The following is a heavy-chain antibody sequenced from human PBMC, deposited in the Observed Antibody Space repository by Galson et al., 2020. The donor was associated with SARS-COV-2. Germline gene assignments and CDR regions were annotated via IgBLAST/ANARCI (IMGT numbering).Heavy chain of an antibody. D-gene: IGHD3-10*01. CDR1: GFNFSTYA. J-gene: IGHJ4*02. CDR2: TYSGGTT. V-gene: IGHV3-23*03. Sequence: GGSLRLSCAASGFNFSTYAMSWVRQAPGKGLRYVSLTYSGGTTYYADSVKGRFTVSRDISKNTLYLQMNGLTVEDTAIYYCAKDRALLDSWGQGTLVTVSS. CDR3: AKDRALLDS.